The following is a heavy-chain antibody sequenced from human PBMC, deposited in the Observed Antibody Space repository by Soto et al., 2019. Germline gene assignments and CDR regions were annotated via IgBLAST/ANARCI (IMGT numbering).Heavy chain of an antibody. J-gene: IGHJ6*01. Sequence: QITLKESGPTLVQPTQTLTLTCSCSGFSLTTGGMGVGWIRQPPGKALEWLALIYWDDDKGYSPSLKSRLTIIKDISKNQVVLTMTKMDPVDTATYYCARIYCAGGNCDRRGGFYYGMDVW. CDR3: ARIYCAGGNCDRRGGFYYGMDV. CDR2: IYWDDDK. V-gene: IGHV2-5*02. D-gene: IGHD2-8*02. CDR1: GFSLTTGGMG.